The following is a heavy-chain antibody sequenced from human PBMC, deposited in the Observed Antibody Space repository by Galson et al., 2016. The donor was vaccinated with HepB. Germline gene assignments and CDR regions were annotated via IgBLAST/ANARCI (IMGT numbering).Heavy chain of an antibody. D-gene: IGHD3-16*01. J-gene: IGHJ4*02. CDR1: GGSLSGYY. CDR3: ARVPLRFSVPFDL. V-gene: IGHV4-34*01. CDR2: MYQTGPT. Sequence: SETLSLTCAVYGGSLSGYYWSWIRQPPGEGLEWIGEMYQTGPTKYNPSLKSRVTMSVDTSKNQLSLKLSSVTAADTAVYYCARVPLRFSVPFDLWGQGTLVTVSS.